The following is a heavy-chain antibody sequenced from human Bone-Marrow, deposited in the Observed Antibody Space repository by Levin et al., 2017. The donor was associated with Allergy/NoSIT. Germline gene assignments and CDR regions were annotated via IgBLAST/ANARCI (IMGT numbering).Heavy chain of an antibody. V-gene: IGHV3-23*01. Sequence: GESLKISCAASGFTFSSYAMSWVRQAPGKGLEWVSAISGSGGSTYYADSVKGRFTISRDNSKNTLYLQMNSLRAEDTAVYYCAKAQRITMVRGVIGDYWGQGTLVTVSS. J-gene: IGHJ4*02. CDR3: AKAQRITMVRGVIGDY. D-gene: IGHD3-10*01. CDR1: GFTFSSYA. CDR2: ISGSGGST.